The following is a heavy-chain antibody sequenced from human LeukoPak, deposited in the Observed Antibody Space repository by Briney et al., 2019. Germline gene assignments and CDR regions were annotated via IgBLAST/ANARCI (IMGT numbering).Heavy chain of an antibody. Sequence: GGSLRLSCVDSGFTLSSYAMNWVRQAPGQGLDWVSVISTSGGTTYYADSVKGRFTISRDNSKNTLYLQMNSLSVEDTAVYYCAKDGVLWFGERAFDIWGHGTMVTVSS. CDR1: GFTLSSYA. V-gene: IGHV3-23*01. D-gene: IGHD3-10*01. CDR2: ISTSGGTT. J-gene: IGHJ3*02. CDR3: AKDGVLWFGERAFDI.